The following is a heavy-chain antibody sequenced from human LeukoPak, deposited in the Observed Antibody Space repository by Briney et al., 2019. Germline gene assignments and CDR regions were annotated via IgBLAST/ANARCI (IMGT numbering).Heavy chain of an antibody. V-gene: IGHV3-23*01. CDR1: GFTFRSYA. CDR3: AKGLGYSGYDFTN. Sequence: GGSLRLSCAASGFTFRSYAMSWVGQAPVKGLEWVSGISGSGGSTYYADSVKGRFTISRDNSKNTLYLQMNSLRAEDTAVYYCAKGLGYSGYDFTNWGQGTLVTVSS. J-gene: IGHJ4*02. CDR2: ISGSGGST. D-gene: IGHD5-12*01.